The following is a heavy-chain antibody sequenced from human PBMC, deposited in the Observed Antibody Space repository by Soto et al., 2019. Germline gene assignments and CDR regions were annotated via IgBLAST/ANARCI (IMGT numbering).Heavy chain of an antibody. CDR3: ARVLGLGADY. J-gene: IGHJ4*02. CDR1: GFTFSSYW. V-gene: IGHV3-7*01. D-gene: IGHD3-16*01. CDR2: IKQDGREK. Sequence: EVQLVGSGGGLVQPGGSLRLSCAASGFTFSSYWMNWVRQAPGKGLEWVANIKQDGREKYYVDSVKGRFTISRDNSKNSLYLQMNSLRAEDTAVYYCARVLGLGADYWGQGTLVTVSS.